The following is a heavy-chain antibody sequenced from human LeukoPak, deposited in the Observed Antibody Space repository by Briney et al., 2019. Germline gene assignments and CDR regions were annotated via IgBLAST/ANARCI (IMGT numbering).Heavy chain of an antibody. D-gene: IGHD4-17*01. J-gene: IGHJ3*02. V-gene: IGHV3-30-3*01. CDR1: GFTFSSYA. CDR2: ISYDGSNK. Sequence: GGSLRLSCAASGFTFSSYAMHWVRQAPGKGLEWVAVISYDGSNKYYADSVKGRFTISRDNSKNTLYLQMNSLRAEDTAVYYCARGLTTVTTDDAFDIWGQGTMVTVSS. CDR3: ARGLTTVTTDDAFDI.